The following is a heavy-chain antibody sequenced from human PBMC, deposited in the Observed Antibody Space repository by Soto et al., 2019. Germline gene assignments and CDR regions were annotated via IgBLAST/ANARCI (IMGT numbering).Heavy chain of an antibody. J-gene: IGHJ5*02. CDR1: GGSISSYY. Sequence: SSETLSLTCTVSGGSISSYYWSWIRQPPGKGLEWIGYIYYSGSTNYNPSLKSRVTISVDTSKNQFSLKLSSVTAADTAVYYCARLVEMATPSNWFDPWGQGTLVTVSS. CDR2: IYYSGST. V-gene: IGHV4-59*08. CDR3: ARLVEMATPSNWFDP. D-gene: IGHD5-12*01.